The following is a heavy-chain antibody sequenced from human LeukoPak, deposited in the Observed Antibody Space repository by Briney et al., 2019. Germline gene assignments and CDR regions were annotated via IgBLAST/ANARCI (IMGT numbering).Heavy chain of an antibody. V-gene: IGHV4-30-2*01. CDR2: IYHSGST. D-gene: IGHD6-6*01. Sequence: SQTLSLTCAVSGGSISSGGYSWSWIRQPPGKGLEWIGYIYHSGSTYYNPSLNSRVTISVDTSKNQFSLKLSSVTAADTAVYYCARYSSSSLGAGGFDYWGQGILVTVSS. CDR3: ARYSSSSLGAGGFDY. CDR1: GGSISSGGYS. J-gene: IGHJ4*02.